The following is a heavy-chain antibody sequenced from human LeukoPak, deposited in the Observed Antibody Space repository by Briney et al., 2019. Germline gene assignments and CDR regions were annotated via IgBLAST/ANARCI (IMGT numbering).Heavy chain of an antibody. D-gene: IGHD3-22*01. CDR3: TRHADYYDSSGYYSEFDY. J-gene: IGHJ4*02. CDR2: IRSKANSYAT. V-gene: IGHV3-73*01. Sequence: GGSQRLSCAASGFTFSGSAMHWVRQASGKGLEWVGRIRSKANSYATAYAASVTGRFTISRDDSKNTAYLQMNSLKTEDTAVYYCTRHADYYDSSGYYSEFDYWGQGTLVTVSS. CDR1: GFTFSGSA.